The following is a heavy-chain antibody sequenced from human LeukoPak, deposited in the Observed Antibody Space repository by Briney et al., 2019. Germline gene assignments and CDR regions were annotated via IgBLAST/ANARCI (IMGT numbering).Heavy chain of an antibody. CDR2: IYTSGST. Sequence: PSETLSLTCTVSGGSISSGSYYWSWIRQPAGKGLEWIGRIYTSGSTNYNPSLKSRVTISVDTPKNQFSLKLSSVTAADTAVYYCARVASGSYYNYYYYYMDVWGKGTTVTVSS. D-gene: IGHD1-26*01. CDR3: ARVASGSYYNYYYYYMDV. CDR1: GGSISSGSYY. V-gene: IGHV4-61*02. J-gene: IGHJ6*03.